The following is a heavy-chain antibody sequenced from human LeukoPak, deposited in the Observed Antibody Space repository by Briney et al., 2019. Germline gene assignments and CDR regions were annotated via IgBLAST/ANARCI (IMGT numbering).Heavy chain of an antibody. D-gene: IGHD6-6*01. J-gene: IGHJ5*02. V-gene: IGHV1-69*05. CDR2: IIPIFGTA. Sequence: SVKVSFKASGGTFSSYAISWVRQAPGQGLEWMGGIIPIFGTANYAQKFQGRVTITTDESTTTAYMELSSLRSEDTAVYYCARSGEYSSSSGYWFDPWGQGTLVTVSS. CDR1: GGTFSSYA. CDR3: ARSGEYSSSSGYWFDP.